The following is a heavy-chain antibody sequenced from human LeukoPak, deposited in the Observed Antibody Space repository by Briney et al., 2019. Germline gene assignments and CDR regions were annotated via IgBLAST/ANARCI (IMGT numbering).Heavy chain of an antibody. J-gene: IGHJ4*02. Sequence: PGGSLRLSCAASGFTFDRYAMHWVRQAPGKGLEWVSAISGSGGSTYYADSVKGRFTISRDNSKNTLYLQMNSLRAEDTAVYYCAKASRRGAMVPREFDYWGQGTLVTVSS. D-gene: IGHD5-18*01. V-gene: IGHV3-23*01. CDR1: GFTFDRYA. CDR2: ISGSGGST. CDR3: AKASRRGAMVPREFDY.